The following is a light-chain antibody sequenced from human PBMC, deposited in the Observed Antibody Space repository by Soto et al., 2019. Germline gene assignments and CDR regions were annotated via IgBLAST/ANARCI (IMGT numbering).Light chain of an antibody. CDR1: QSVSSN. CDR3: QQYNNWPRA. J-gene: IGKJ1*01. V-gene: IGKV3-15*01. Sequence: EIVMTQSPATLSVSPGERATLSCRASQSVSSNLAWYQQKPGQAPRLRIYGASSRATGVPARFSGSGSGTEFTLTISTLQSEDFAVYYCQQYNNWPRAFGLGTKVEIK. CDR2: GAS.